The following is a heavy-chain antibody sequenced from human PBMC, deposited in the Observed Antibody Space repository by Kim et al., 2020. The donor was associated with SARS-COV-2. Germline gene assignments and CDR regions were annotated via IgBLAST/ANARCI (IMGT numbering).Heavy chain of an antibody. CDR2: INEDGSGK. CDR1: GFTFDSFW. J-gene: IGHJ4*02. CDR3: VRGIDS. Sequence: GGSLRLSCVASGFTFDSFWMSWVRHSPGKGLEWVANINEDGSGKYYPDSVRGRFTVSRDNAENSLYLQMKSLRGDDTAVDYCVRGIDSWGEGTLVTVVS. V-gene: IGHV3-7*04.